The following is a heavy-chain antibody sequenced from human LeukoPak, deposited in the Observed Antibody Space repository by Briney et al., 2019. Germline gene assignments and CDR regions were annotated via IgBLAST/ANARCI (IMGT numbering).Heavy chain of an antibody. CDR3: ARVPLSDSSGHYYPH. CDR2: INTGNGST. D-gene: IGHD3-22*01. J-gene: IGHJ1*01. CDR1: GYTFANYG. Sequence: ASVKVSRKTSGYTFANYGMHWVRQAPRQSLEWMGWINTGNGSTKSSQKFQDRVALTRDTSASTAYMELNSLSSEDTAVYYCARVPLSDSSGHYYPHWGQGTLVTVSS. V-gene: IGHV1-3*04.